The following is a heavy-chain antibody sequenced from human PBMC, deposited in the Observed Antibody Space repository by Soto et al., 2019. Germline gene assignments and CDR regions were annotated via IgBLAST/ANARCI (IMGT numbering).Heavy chain of an antibody. CDR3: ARSRWQTQNFDD. J-gene: IGHJ4*02. Sequence: QVQLVQSGAEVKKPGSSVKVSCKASGGTFSSYAISWVRQAPGQGLAWMGGIIPIFGTANYAQKFQGRGTMTADESTSTAYMELRSLRSEDTTVYYGARSRWQTQNFDDWGQGTLVTVSS. CDR2: IIPIFGTA. CDR1: GGTFSSYA. V-gene: IGHV1-69*01. D-gene: IGHD2-2*01.